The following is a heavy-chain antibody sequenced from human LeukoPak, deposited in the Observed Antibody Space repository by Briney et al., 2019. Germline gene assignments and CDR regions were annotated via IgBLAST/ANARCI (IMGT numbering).Heavy chain of an antibody. Sequence: SETLSLTCTVSGGAISGFYWSWIRQPPGKRLEWGGDIYYSGSNNYNPAHKRRVTISVDTSKNQFSLKLSPVTAADTAVYYCASALAYYYDNSGYPPDAFDIWGQGTMVTVSS. CDR1: GGAISGFY. CDR2: IYYSGSN. D-gene: IGHD3-22*01. V-gene: IGHV4-59*01. J-gene: IGHJ3*02. CDR3: ASALAYYYDNSGYPPDAFDI.